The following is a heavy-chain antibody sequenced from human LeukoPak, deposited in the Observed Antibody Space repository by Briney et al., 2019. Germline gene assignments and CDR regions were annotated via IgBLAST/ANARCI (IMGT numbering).Heavy chain of an antibody. CDR3: ARTSTSSGIDY. CDR1: GGSISSSSYY. Sequence: PSETLSLTCTVSGGSISSSSYYWGWIRQPPGKGLEWIGYIYYSGSTNYNPSLKSRVTISVDTSKNQFSLKLSSVTAADTAVYYCARTSTSSGIDYWGQGTLVTVSS. J-gene: IGHJ4*02. D-gene: IGHD2-2*01. V-gene: IGHV4-61*05. CDR2: IYYSGST.